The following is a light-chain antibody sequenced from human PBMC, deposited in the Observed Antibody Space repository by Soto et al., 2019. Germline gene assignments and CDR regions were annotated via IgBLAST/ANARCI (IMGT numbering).Light chain of an antibody. CDR1: QSISIW. Sequence: DIQMTQSPSTLSASVGDRVTITCRASQSISIWLAWFQQKPGKAPKLLIYRASSLESGVPSRFSGSGSGTEFTLTISSLQPDDFATYYCQQYNGYLGTFGQGTKLEIK. V-gene: IGKV1-5*03. J-gene: IGKJ2*01. CDR3: QQYNGYLGT. CDR2: RAS.